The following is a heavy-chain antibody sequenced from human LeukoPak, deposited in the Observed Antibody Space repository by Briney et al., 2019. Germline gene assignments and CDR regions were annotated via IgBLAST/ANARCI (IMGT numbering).Heavy chain of an antibody. V-gene: IGHV3-23*01. J-gene: IGHJ4*02. CDR3: AKAPTRYCSGGSCYPLDC. CDR1: GFTFNNYA. CDR2: ITDSGDST. Sequence: GGSLRLSCTASGFTFNNYAMTWVRQSPAKGLEWLSSITDSGDSTYYPDSVKGRVTMSRDNSKNTLYLQMNSLRADVSAVYYCAKAPTRYCSGGSCYPLDCWGQGTLVTVSS. D-gene: IGHD2-15*01.